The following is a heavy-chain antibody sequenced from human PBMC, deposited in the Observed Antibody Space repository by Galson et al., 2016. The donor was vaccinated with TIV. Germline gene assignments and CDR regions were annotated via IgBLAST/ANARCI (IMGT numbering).Heavy chain of an antibody. J-gene: IGHJ4*02. CDR2: ISGSGLST. Sequence: SLRLSCAASGFTFIDYDINWVRQAPGKGLEWVSSISGSGLSTYYTDSVQGRFTISRDNSKNTLYLQMNSLRAEDTAIYYCAKGERQYRGYDWGFDYWGQGTLVTVSS. D-gene: IGHD5-12*01. V-gene: IGHV3-23*01. CDR3: AKGERQYRGYDWGFDY. CDR1: GFTFIDYD.